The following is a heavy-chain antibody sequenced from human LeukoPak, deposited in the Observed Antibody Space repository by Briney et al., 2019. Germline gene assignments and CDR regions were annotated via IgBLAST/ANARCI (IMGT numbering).Heavy chain of an antibody. D-gene: IGHD6-13*01. CDR2: IWYDGSNK. Sequence: PGGSLRLSCAASGFTFSSYGMHWVRQAPGKGREGVAVIWYDGSNKYYADSVKGRFTISRDNSKNTLYLQMNSLRAEDTAVYYCAKDPRIRKKIAAAGYFDYWGQGTLVTVSS. CDR1: GFTFSSYG. V-gene: IGHV3-33*06. CDR3: AKDPRIRKKIAAAGYFDY. J-gene: IGHJ4*02.